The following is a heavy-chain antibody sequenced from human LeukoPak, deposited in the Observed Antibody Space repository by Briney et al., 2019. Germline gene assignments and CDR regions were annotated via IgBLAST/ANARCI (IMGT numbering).Heavy chain of an antibody. CDR2: IYYSGST. Sequence: PSQTLSLTCTVSGASISSVGYDWSWIRHPPGKGLEWIGYIYYSGSTYYNPSLKSRVTISVDTSKKQFSLKLSSVTAADTAVYYCARARGGYVPNGNFDYWGQGTLVTVSS. CDR3: ARARGGYVPNGNFDY. J-gene: IGHJ4*02. CDR1: GASISSVGYD. V-gene: IGHV4-30-4*08. D-gene: IGHD6-25*01.